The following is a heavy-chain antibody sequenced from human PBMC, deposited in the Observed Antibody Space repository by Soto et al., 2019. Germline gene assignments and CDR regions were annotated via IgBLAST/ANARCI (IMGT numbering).Heavy chain of an antibody. D-gene: IGHD5-18*01. CDR1: GFTFSSYA. J-gene: IGHJ4*02. V-gene: IGHV3-23*01. CDR3: AKDARFVDTAMAADY. CDR2: ISGSGGST. Sequence: GGSLRLSCAASGFTFSSYAMSWVRQAPGKGLEWVSAISGSGGSTYYADPVKGRFTISRDNSKNTLYLQMNSLRAEDTAVYYCAKDARFVDTAMAADYWGQGTLVTVSS.